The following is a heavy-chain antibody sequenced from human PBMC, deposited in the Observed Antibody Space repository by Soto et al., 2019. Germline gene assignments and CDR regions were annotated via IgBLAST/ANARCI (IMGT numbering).Heavy chain of an antibody. J-gene: IGHJ4*02. V-gene: IGHV1-18*01. CDR2: ISAYNGNT. Sequence: ASVKVFCKASGGTFSSYTISWVRQAPGQGLEWMGWISAYNGNTNYAQKLQGRVTMTTDTSTSTAYMELRSLRSDDTAVYYCARVSVYYERSDSAYWGQGTLVTVSS. D-gene: IGHD3-22*01. CDR1: GGTFSSYT. CDR3: ARVSVYYERSDSAY.